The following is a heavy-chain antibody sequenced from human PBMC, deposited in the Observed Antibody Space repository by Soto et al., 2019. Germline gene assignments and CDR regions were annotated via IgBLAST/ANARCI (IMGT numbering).Heavy chain of an antibody. CDR2: IYYSGST. V-gene: IGHV4-30-4*01. CDR3: AGDRYDYFDY. CDR1: RGCLSSGDYY. J-gene: IGHJ4*02. Sequence: SETLSLTCTVSRGCLSSGDYYWSWIRQPPGKGLEWIGYIYYSGSTYYNPSLKSRVTISVDTSKNQFSLKLSSVTAADTAVYYCAGDRYDYFDYWGQGTLVTGS. D-gene: IGHD5-18*01.